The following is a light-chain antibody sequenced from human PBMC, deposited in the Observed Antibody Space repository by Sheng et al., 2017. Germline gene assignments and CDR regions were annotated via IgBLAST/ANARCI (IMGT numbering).Light chain of an antibody. V-gene: IGKV3-15*01. CDR2: GAW. CDR3: QQYDKWPLT. CDR1: QSVSTN. J-gene: IGKJ3*01. Sequence: EIVMTQSPATLFLSPGERATLSCRASQSVSTNVAWYQQKPGLAPRLLIFGAWTRATGIPARFSGSGSGTEFTLTISSLQSEDFAVYYCQQYDKWPLTFGPGT.